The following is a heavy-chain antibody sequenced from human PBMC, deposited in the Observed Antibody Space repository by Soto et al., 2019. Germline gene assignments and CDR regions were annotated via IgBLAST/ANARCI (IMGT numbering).Heavy chain of an antibody. V-gene: IGHV4-59*01. D-gene: IGHD3-16*02. CDR2: IYYSGST. Sequence: ETLSLTCTVSGGSISSYYWSWIRQPPEKGLEWIGYIYYSGSTNYNPSLKSRVTISVDTSKNQFSLKLSSVTAADTAVYYCARYYVWGSYRSNYYYYGMDVWGQGTTVTVSS. CDR1: GGSISSYY. CDR3: ARYYVWGSYRSNYYYYGMDV. J-gene: IGHJ6*02.